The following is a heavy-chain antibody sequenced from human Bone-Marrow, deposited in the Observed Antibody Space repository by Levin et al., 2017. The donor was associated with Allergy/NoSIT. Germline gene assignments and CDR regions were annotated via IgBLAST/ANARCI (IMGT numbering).Heavy chain of an antibody. CDR1: GILFSSYD. V-gene: IGHV3-21*01. J-gene: IGHJ6*02. D-gene: IGHD3-22*01. CDR2: ISAGGNYI. CDR3: ACWAMYHYDRSAFDYFYYAMDV. Sequence: GESLKISCAASGILFSSYDMNWVRQAPGKGLEWVSSISAGGNYIYYADSVKGRFTISRDNAKNSLFLQMNSLRAEDTGVYYCACWAMYHYDRSAFDYFYYAMDVWGQGTTVTVSS.